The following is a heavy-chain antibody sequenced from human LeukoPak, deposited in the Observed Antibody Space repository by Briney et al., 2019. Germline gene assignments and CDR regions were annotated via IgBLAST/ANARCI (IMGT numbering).Heavy chain of an antibody. J-gene: IGHJ6*03. CDR3: ARADYSKSSGPHYHYYRHL. CDR1: GFTFNSYE. CDR2: ISSSGSTI. D-gene: IGHD4-11*01. Sequence: QTGGSLRLSCAASGFTFNSYELNSVRQAPGKGLEWVSYISSSGSTIYYADSVKGRFTISRDNAKNSLYLQMNSLRAEDTAVYYCARADYSKSSGPHYHYYRHLCGKGTTVTVSS. V-gene: IGHV3-48*03.